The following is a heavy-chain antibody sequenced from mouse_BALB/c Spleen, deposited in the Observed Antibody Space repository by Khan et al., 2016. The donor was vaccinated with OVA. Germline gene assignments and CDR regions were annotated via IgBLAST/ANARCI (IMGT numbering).Heavy chain of an antibody. CDR3: TRNGFGNYESWDY. Sequence: VQLQQSGTVLARPGASVKMSCKASGYTFTSYWMHWVKQRPGQGLEWIGAIYPGNSDINYNQKFKGKANLTAVTSTSTAYMELNSLTNEDSAVYYGTRNGFGNYESWDYWGQGTTLTVSS. D-gene: IGHD2-1*01. CDR1: GYTFTSYW. CDR2: IYPGNSDI. J-gene: IGHJ2*01. V-gene: IGHV1-5*01.